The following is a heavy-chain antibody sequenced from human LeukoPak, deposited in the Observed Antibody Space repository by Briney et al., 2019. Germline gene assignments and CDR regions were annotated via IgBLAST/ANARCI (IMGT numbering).Heavy chain of an antibody. Sequence: GGSLRLSCAASGFTFSSYAMHWVRQAPGKGLEWVSLIYSDGSTYYADSVRGRFTISRDNSKNTLCLQMNSLRAEDTAVYFCARDLGYCSGGSCYVGYFDYWGQGTLVTVSS. CDR1: GFTFSSYA. J-gene: IGHJ4*02. CDR2: IYSDGST. D-gene: IGHD2-15*01. CDR3: ARDLGYCSGGSCYVGYFDY. V-gene: IGHV3-66*01.